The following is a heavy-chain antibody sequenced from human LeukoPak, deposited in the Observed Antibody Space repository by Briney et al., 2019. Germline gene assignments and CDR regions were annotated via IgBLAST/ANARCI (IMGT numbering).Heavy chain of an antibody. Sequence: GGSLRLSCAASGFTFSSYGMHWVRQAPGKGLEWVAFIRYGGSNKYYADSVKGRFTISRDNSKNTLYLQMNSLRAEDTAVYYCAKVRWDDYGDFDAFDIWGQGTMVTVSS. CDR2: IRYGGSNK. J-gene: IGHJ3*02. CDR1: GFTFSSYG. V-gene: IGHV3-30*02. D-gene: IGHD4-17*01. CDR3: AKVRWDDYGDFDAFDI.